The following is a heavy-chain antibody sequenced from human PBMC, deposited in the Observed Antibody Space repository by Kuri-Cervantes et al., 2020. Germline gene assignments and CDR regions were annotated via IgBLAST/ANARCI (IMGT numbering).Heavy chain of an antibody. J-gene: IGHJ6*02. CDR2: INPNSGGT. CDR3: ARGRGGAGGGSSYGMDV. D-gene: IGHD2-15*01. CDR1: GYTFTGYY. V-gene: IGHV1-2*02. Sequence: ASVKLSCKASGYTFTGYYMHGVQQAPGQGLEWMGWINPNSGGTNYAQKFQGRVTMTRDTSIRTAYMGLSRLRSDDTAVYYCARGRGGAGGGSSYGMDVWGQGTTVTVSS.